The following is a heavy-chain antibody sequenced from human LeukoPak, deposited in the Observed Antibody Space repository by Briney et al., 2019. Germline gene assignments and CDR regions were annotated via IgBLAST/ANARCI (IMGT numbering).Heavy chain of an antibody. V-gene: IGHV4-39*07. Sequence: SETLSLTCTVSGGSIGSSSYYWGWIRQPPGKGLEWIGCIYYSGSTYYHPSLKSRVTISVDTSKNQFSLKLSSVTAADTAVYYCARDGTMIVVVITSGGAFDIWGQGTMVTVSS. CDR2: IYYSGST. D-gene: IGHD3-22*01. CDR1: GGSIGSSSYY. J-gene: IGHJ3*02. CDR3: ARDGTMIVVVITSGGAFDI.